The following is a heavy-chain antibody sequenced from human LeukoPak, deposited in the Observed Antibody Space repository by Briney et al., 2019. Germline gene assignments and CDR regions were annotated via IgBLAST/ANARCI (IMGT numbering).Heavy chain of an antibody. D-gene: IGHD2-15*01. Sequence: KPSETLSLTCTVSGGSISSYYWSWIRQPPGKGLEWIGKIYYSGSTNYNPSLKSRVTISVDTSKKQFSLKLNSVTAADTAVYHCAGAACSGGKCYFGYFDLWGRGTLVTVSS. CDR3: AGAACSGGKCYFGYFDL. CDR1: GGSISSYY. J-gene: IGHJ2*01. V-gene: IGHV4-59*01. CDR2: IYYSGST.